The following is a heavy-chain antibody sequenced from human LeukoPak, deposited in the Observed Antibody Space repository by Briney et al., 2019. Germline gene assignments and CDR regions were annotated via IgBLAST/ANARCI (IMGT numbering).Heavy chain of an antibody. V-gene: IGHV4-59*01. Sequence: SETLSLTCTVSSGSINNYYWSWIRQPPGKRLEWIGFVNYSGSTNYKSSLKSRATISVDTSNNQFSLKLSSVTAADTAVYYCARVASRTTVVSPYAFDIWGQGTMVTVSS. CDR2: VNYSGST. J-gene: IGHJ3*02. D-gene: IGHD4-23*01. CDR3: ARVASRTTVVSPYAFDI. CDR1: SGSINNYY.